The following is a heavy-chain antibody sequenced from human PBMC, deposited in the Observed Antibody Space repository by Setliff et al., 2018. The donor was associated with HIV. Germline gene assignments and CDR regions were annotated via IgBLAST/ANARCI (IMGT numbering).Heavy chain of an antibody. Sequence: GASVKVSCKASGYTFINYYIHWVRQVPGQGLEWMGILNPSGGSTTYALKFQGRVTMTSDTSTSTVYMELSSLRSEDTAVYYCARAYPWGYVDYHYMDVWGKGTTVTVSS. D-gene: IGHD3-16*01. CDR3: ARAYPWGYVDYHYMDV. V-gene: IGHV1-46*01. CDR1: GYTFINYY. J-gene: IGHJ6*03. CDR2: LNPSGGST.